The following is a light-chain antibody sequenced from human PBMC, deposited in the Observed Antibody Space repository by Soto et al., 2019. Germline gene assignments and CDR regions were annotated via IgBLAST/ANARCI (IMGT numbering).Light chain of an antibody. J-gene: IGKJ1*01. CDR1: QSVSSAY. CDR2: AAS. CDR3: QQYGSSSTWT. V-gene: IGKV3-20*01. Sequence: EIVLTQSPGTLSLSPGERATLSCRASQSVSSAYLAWYQHKPRQPPTLLIYAASSRVTVIPDRFSGSGSWTDFTHTISTLAHEAFAVYYCQQYGSSSTWTFGQGTKVEIK.